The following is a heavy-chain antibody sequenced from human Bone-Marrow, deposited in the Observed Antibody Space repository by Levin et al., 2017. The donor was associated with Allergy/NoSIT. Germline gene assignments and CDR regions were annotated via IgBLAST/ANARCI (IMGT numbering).Heavy chain of an antibody. CDR3: TRAECRQGGPKYNWFDP. Sequence: GGSLRLSCVASGFTFTDAWMTWVRQAPGKGLEWLGRIKSETDGGRTDYAAPVEGRFTISRDDSKNTLYLQMTSLTTDDTAVYFCTRAECRQGGPKYNWFDPWGRGTLVTVSS. CDR1: GFTFTDAW. V-gene: IGHV3-15*05. J-gene: IGHJ5*02. CDR2: IKSETDGGRT. D-gene: IGHD5/OR15-5a*01.